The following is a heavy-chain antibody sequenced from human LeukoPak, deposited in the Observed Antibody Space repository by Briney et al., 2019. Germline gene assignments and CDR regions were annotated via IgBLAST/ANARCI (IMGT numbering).Heavy chain of an antibody. CDR2: ITGTGGST. V-gene: IGHV3-23*01. CDR1: GFTFSNYD. CDR3: AKDPDYGGY. Sequence: GGSLRLSCAASGFTFSNYDMSWVRQAPGKGLEWVSAITGTGGSTYYADSVRGRFTISRDNSKNTLFLQMNSLRAEDTAVYYCAKDPDYGGYWGQGTLVTVSS. J-gene: IGHJ4*02.